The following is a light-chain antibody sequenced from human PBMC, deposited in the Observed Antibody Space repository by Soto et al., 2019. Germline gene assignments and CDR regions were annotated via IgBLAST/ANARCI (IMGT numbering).Light chain of an antibody. J-gene: IGLJ1*01. CDR2: EGS. Sequence: QSVLTQPASVSWSPGQSFTISCTGTSSDVGSYNLVSWYQQHPGKAPKLMIYEGSKRPSGVSNRFSGSKSGNTASLTISGLQAEDEADYYCCSYAGSSTLYVFGTGTKLTVL. CDR3: CSYAGSSTLYV. V-gene: IGLV2-23*01. CDR1: SSDVGSYNL.